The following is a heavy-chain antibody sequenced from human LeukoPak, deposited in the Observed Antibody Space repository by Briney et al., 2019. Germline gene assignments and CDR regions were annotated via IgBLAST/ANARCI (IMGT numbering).Heavy chain of an antibody. CDR3: AKGGFRGYSPH. CDR1: GGSISSSSYY. CDR2: ISGSGGST. V-gene: IGHV3-23*01. J-gene: IGHJ4*02. Sequence: ETLSLTCTVSGGSISSSSYYWGWIRQPPGKGLEWVSAISGSGGSTYYADSVKGRFTISRDNSKNTLYLQMNSLRAEDTAVYYCAKGGFRGYSPHRGQGTLVTVSS. D-gene: IGHD5-18*01.